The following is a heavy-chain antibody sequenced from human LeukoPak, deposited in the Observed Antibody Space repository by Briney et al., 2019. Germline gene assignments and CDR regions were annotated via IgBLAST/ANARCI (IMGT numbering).Heavy chain of an antibody. Sequence: ASVKVSCKASGYTFTDYYMHWLRQAPGQGLEWMGWINPNSGGTNYAQKFQGRVTMTRDTSISTAYMELSRLRSDDTVVYYCARAPDFWSGTPWFDYWGQGTLVTVSS. J-gene: IGHJ4*02. CDR3: ARAPDFWSGTPWFDY. V-gene: IGHV1-2*02. CDR2: INPNSGGT. D-gene: IGHD3-3*01. CDR1: GYTFTDYY.